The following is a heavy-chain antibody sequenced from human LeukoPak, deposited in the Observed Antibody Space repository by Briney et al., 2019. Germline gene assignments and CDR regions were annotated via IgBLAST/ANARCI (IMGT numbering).Heavy chain of an antibody. V-gene: IGHV4-4*02. CDR3: AREGGPYRPLDY. J-gene: IGHJ4*02. CDR1: GGSITNTNY. CDR2: VNLQGST. Sequence: ASETLSLTCGVSGGSITNTNYWTWVRQPPGKGLEWIGEVNLQGSTNYNPSLMGRVAISVDTSENRISLQLTFVTAADTPVYYCAREGGPYRPLDYSGQGTLVTVSS.